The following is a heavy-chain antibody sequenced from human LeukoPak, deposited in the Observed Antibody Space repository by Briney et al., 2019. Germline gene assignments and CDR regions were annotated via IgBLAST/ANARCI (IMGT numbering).Heavy chain of an antibody. CDR2: ISGSGGST. CDR1: GFTFSNYW. CDR3: AKGIFILSYSSGWYLAY. Sequence: PGGSLRLSCAASGFTFSNYWMHWVRQAPGKGLEWVSAISGSGGSTYYADSVKGRFTISRDNSKNTLYLQMNSLRAEDTAVYYCAKGIFILSYSSGWYLAYWGQGTLVTVSS. V-gene: IGHV3-23*01. D-gene: IGHD6-19*01. J-gene: IGHJ4*02.